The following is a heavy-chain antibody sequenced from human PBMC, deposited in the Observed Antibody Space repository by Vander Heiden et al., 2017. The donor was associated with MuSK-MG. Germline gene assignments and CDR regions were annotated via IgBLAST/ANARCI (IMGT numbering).Heavy chain of an antibody. CDR1: GGTFSSYA. CDR2: IIPIFGTA. J-gene: IGHJ6*03. D-gene: IGHD2-15*01. V-gene: IGHV1-69*06. Sequence: QVQLVQSGAEVKKPGSSVKVSCKASGGTFSSYAISWVRQAPGQGLEWMGGIIPIFGTANYAQKFQGRVTITADKATSTAYMELSSLRSEDTAVYYCASIYCSGGSCYFFRPRGPYYYYYMDVWGKGTTVTVYS. CDR3: ASIYCSGGSCYFFRPRGPYYYYYMDV.